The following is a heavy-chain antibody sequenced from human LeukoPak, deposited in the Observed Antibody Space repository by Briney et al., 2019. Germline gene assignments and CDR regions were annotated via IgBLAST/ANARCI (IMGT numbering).Heavy chain of an antibody. V-gene: IGHV1-69*05. CDR1: GGTFSSYA. Sequence: SVKVSCKASGGTFSSYAISWVRQAPGQGLEWMGGIIPIFGTANYAQKFQGRVTITTDESTSTAYMELSSLRSEDTAVYYCAPSHCGSTSCNGSFDPWGQGTMVTVSS. J-gene: IGHJ5*02. D-gene: IGHD2-2*01. CDR3: APSHCGSTSCNGSFDP. CDR2: IIPIFGTA.